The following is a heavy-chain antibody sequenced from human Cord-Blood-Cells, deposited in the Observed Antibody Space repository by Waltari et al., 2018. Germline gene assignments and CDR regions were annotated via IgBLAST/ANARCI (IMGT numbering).Heavy chain of an antibody. D-gene: IGHD6-13*01. V-gene: IGHV4-34*01. CDR2: INHSGST. J-gene: IGHJ3*02. Sequence: QVQLQQWGAGLLKPSETLSLTCAVYGGSFSGYYWSWIGEINHSGSTNYNPSLKSRVTISVDTSKNQFSLKLSSVTAADTAVYYCARGMAAGTFAFDIWGQGTMVTVSS. CDR3: ARGMAAGTFAFDI. CDR1: GGSFSGYY.